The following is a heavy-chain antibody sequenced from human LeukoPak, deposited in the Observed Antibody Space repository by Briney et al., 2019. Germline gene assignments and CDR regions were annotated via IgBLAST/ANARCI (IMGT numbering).Heavy chain of an antibody. CDR3: AMHSGYSSGWYFSY. CDR2: IYHSGST. CDR1: GGSLSSSNW. J-gene: IGHJ4*02. D-gene: IGHD6-19*01. Sequence: SGTLSLTCAVSGGSLSSSNWWSWVRQPPGKGLEWIGEIYHSGSTNYNPSLKSRVTISVDKSENQFSLKLSSVTAADTAVYYCAMHSGYSSGWYFSYWGQGTLVTVSS. V-gene: IGHV4-4*02.